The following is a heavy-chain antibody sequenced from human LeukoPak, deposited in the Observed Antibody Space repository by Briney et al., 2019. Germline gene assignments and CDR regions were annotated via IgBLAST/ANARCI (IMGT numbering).Heavy chain of an antibody. V-gene: IGHV1-2*02. CDR2: ISRDSGGT. CDR3: ARDYYDSSGYYYVFAY. Sequence: ASLKVSCKASRYTLTGYYIHWVRQAPGQGREWIGWISRDSGGTNYGQKFQGGVTMTRDTSISTAYMELSRLRSDDTAVYYCARDYYDSSGYYYVFAYWGQGTLVTVSS. CDR1: RYTLTGYY. D-gene: IGHD3-22*01. J-gene: IGHJ4*02.